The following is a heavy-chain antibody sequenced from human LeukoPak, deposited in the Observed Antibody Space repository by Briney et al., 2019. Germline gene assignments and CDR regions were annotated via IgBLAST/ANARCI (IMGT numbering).Heavy chain of an antibody. D-gene: IGHD6-19*01. CDR2: INPNSGGT. CDR1: GYTFSGCY. V-gene: IGHV1-2*02. Sequence: ASVKVSYKASGYTFSGCYMHWVRQAPGQGLEWMGWINPNSGGTNYAQKFQGRVTMTRDTSISTVYMELSRLRSDDTAVYYCARVLAVGGPNYFDPWGQGTLVTVSS. CDR3: ARVLAVGGPNYFDP. J-gene: IGHJ5*02.